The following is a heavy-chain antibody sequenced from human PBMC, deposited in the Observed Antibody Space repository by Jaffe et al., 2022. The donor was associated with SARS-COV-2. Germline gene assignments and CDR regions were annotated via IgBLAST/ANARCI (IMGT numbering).Heavy chain of an antibody. CDR3: ARVVWPYCSSTSCHNRDNWFDP. CDR2: INPNSGGT. D-gene: IGHD2-2*01. V-gene: IGHV1-2*06. CDR1: GYTFTGYY. J-gene: IGHJ5*02. Sequence: QVQLVQSGAEVKKPGASVKVSCKASGYTFTGYYMHWVRQAPGQGLEWMGRINPNSGGTNYAQKFQGRVTMTRDTSISTAYMELSRLRSDDTAVYYCARVVWPYCSSTSCHNRDNWFDPWGQGTLVTVSS.